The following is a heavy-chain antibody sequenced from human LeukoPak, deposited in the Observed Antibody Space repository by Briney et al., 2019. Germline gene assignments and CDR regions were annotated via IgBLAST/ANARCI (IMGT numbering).Heavy chain of an antibody. CDR2: MSGSGEST. CDR3: ARFRLFGDYAGLLDY. Sequence: PGGSLRLSCAASGFTFSHYAMSWVRQAPGQGLEWVSGMSGSGESTYYVDSVRDRFTISRDSSKNTVFLQMNSLRAEDTALYYCARFRLFGDYAGLLDYWGQGTLVTVSS. CDR1: GFTFSHYA. D-gene: IGHD4-17*01. J-gene: IGHJ4*02. V-gene: IGHV3-23*01.